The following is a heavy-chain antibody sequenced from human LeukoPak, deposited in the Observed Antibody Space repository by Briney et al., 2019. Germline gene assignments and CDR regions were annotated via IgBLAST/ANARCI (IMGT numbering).Heavy chain of an antibody. CDR3: ARAYSGSNFDY. V-gene: IGHV4-38-2*02. J-gene: IGHJ4*02. CDR1: GYSISSTYY. Sequence: SETLSLTCTVSGYSISSTYYWGWIRQPPGEGLEWIGSIYYSGSTYYNPSLKSRVTISVDTSKNQFSLKLSSVTAADTAVYYCARAYSGSNFDYWGQGTLVTVSS. CDR2: IYYSGST. D-gene: IGHD6-13*01.